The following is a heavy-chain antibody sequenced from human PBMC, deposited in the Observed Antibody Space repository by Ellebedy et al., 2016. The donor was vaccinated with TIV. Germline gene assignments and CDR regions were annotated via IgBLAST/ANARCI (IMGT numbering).Heavy chain of an antibody. V-gene: IGHV3-7*04. Sequence: GESLKISCAASGFTLSNYWMSWVRQAPGKGLEWVASIKQDGSEKYYVDSVKGRFTISRDNAKNSLFLQMNSLRAEDTAVYYCARVGDDFWGHFDYWGQGTLVTVSS. D-gene: IGHD3-3*01. J-gene: IGHJ4*02. CDR2: IKQDGSEK. CDR3: ARVGDDFWGHFDY. CDR1: GFTLSNYW.